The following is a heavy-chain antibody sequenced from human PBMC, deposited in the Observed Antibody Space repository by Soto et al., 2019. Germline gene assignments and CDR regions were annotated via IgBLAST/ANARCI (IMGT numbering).Heavy chain of an antibody. CDR1: GYTLAELS. CDR3: ANGNASTAYYYVGFHY. D-gene: IGHD3-22*01. J-gene: IGHJ4*02. Sequence: ASVKVSCKVSGYTLAELSMHWVRQAPGKGLEWMGGFDPEDGETIYAQKFQGRVTMTEDTSTDTAYMELSSLRSEDTAVYYCANGNASTAYYYVGFHYWGQGTLVTVSP. V-gene: IGHV1-24*01. CDR2: FDPEDGET.